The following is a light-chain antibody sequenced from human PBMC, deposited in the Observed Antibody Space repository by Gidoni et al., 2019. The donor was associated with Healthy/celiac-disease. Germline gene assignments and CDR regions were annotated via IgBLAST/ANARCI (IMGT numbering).Light chain of an antibody. CDR3: QQYGSRALT. J-gene: IGKJ4*01. CDR1: QSVSSSY. Sequence: EIVLTQSPGTLSLSPGERATLSCRASQSVSSSYLAWYQQKPGQAPRLLIYGASSRATGIPDRFSGSGSGTDFTLTISRLEPEDFAVYYCQQYGSRALTFXGXTKVEIK. CDR2: GAS. V-gene: IGKV3-20*01.